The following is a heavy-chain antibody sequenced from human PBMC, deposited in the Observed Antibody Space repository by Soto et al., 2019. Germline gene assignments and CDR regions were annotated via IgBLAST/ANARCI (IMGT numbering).Heavy chain of an antibody. J-gene: IGHJ4*02. CDR3: ARDYTISSGWYRCDY. Sequence: QVQLVQSGAEVKKPGASVKVSCKASGYTFTSYGISWVRQAPGQGLEWMGWISSYNGKTNYAQKLQGRVTMTTDTSTSTADMELRSLRSDDTAVYYCARDYTISSGWYRCDYWGQGTLVTVSS. CDR2: ISSYNGKT. V-gene: IGHV1-18*01. CDR1: GYTFTSYG. D-gene: IGHD6-19*01.